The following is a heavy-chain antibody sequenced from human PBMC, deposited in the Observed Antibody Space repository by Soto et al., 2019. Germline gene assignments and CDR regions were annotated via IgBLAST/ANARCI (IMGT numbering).Heavy chain of an antibody. V-gene: IGHV3-30-3*01. CDR1: GFTFSSYA. CDR2: ISYDGSNK. J-gene: IGHJ6*01. CDR3: ARDDSSSSSLFYYYYYYGVHV. Sequence: GSLRLSCAASGFTFSSYAMHWVRQAPGKGLEWVAVISYDGSNKYYADSVKGRFTISRDNSKNTLYLQMNSLRAEDTAVYYCARDDSSSSSLFYYYYYYGVHVWGQGPTLNASS. D-gene: IGHD6-6*01.